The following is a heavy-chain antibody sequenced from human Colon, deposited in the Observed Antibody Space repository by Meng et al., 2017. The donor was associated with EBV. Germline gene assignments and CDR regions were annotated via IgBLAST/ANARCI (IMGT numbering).Heavy chain of an antibody. D-gene: IGHD3-10*01. J-gene: IGHJ4*02. V-gene: IGHV4-39*01. Sequence: LRLQEVVPGLVKPSETLSLTCTVSGGSISSNGYYWDWVRQPPGKGLEWIGAIYHSGSTSYNPSLQSRVTMFVDMSKNQFSLMLTSVTATDTAVYYCARRRGGSGRDCWGQGTLVTVSS. CDR2: IYHSGST. CDR3: ARRRGGSGRDC. CDR1: GGSISSNGYY.